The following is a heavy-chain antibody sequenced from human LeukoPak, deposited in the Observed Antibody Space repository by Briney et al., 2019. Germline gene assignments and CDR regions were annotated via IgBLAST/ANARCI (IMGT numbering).Heavy chain of an antibody. D-gene: IGHD6-13*01. CDR2: IYYSGST. CDR1: GGSISIYY. CDR3: ARFHLASAYSSSWHGRGYYFDY. J-gene: IGHJ4*02. V-gene: IGHV4-59*01. Sequence: PSETLSLTCTVSGGSISIYYWSWIRQPPGKGLKWIGYIYYSGSTNYNPSLKSRVTISVDTSKNQFSLKLSSVTAADTAVYYCARFHLASAYSSSWHGRGYYFDYWGQGTLVTVSS.